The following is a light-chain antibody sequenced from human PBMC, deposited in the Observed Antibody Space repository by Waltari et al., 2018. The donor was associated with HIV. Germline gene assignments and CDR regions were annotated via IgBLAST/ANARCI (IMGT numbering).Light chain of an antibody. CDR3: QHYRRVPPGT. J-gene: IGKJ1*01. Sequence: ELTQSPATLSLSPGDRATLSCRASQTLRDDHIAWYRQYPGQTPRLLIYLISNRATGIPDRVSGNGSGTDFTLTISRLEPEDFALYFCQHYRRVPPGTFGQGTRVDIK. CDR1: QTLRDDH. V-gene: IGKV3-20*01. CDR2: LIS.